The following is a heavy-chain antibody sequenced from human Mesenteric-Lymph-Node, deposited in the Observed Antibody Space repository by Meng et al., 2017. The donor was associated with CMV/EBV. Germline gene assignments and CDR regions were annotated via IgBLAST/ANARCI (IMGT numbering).Heavy chain of an antibody. CDR2: IAYSGST. V-gene: IGHV4-59*01. J-gene: IGHJ6*02. CDR1: GGSISSYY. D-gene: IGHD3-3*01. CDR3: ARDTKVQGELYDFWSGYVRDYYYGMDV. Sequence: SETLSLTCTVSGGSISSYYWSWIRQPPGKGLEWIGYIAYSGSTNYNPSLKSRVTISVDTSKNQFSLKLSSVTAADTAVYYCARDTKVQGELYDFWSGYVRDYYYGMDVWGQGTTVTVSS.